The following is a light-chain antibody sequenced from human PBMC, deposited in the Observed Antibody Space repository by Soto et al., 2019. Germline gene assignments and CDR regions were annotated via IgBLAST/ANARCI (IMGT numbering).Light chain of an antibody. CDR3: QQYTDWHPWT. CDR1: QSVRSN. Sequence: EIAMTQSPATLSVSPGERATLSCRASQSVRSNIVWYQQKPGQAPRLLIYGASTRATGIPDRFSGSGSGTEFTHTISSLQSEDFAVYYCQQYTDWHPWTFGQGTKVEIK. V-gene: IGKV3-15*01. CDR2: GAS. J-gene: IGKJ1*01.